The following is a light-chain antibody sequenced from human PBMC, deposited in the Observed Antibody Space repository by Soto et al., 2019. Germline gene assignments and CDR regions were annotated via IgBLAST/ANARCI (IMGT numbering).Light chain of an antibody. Sequence: IVLTQSPGTLSLSPRERATLSCSASQSVSSSYVAWYQQKPGQAPRLLIYGASNRATGIPDWFSGSGSGTDFTLTISRLEPEDFAVYYCQQYGSSGTFGQGTKVDIK. J-gene: IGKJ1*01. V-gene: IGKV3-20*01. CDR2: GAS. CDR3: QQYGSSGT. CDR1: QSVSSSY.